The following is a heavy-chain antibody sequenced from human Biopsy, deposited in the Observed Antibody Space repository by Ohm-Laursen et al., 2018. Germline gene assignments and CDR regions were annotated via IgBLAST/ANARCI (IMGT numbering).Heavy chain of an antibody. CDR2: FFSISNNT. CDR3: AKDRYNYTPIGGFSMDV. D-gene: IGHD5-18*01. V-gene: IGHV3-30*02. CDR1: GIHFTNYG. J-gene: IGHJ6*02. Sequence: SLRLSCTASGIHFTNYGMKMVRQGPGKGVGGVAFFFSISNNTYYADSVKGRFTISRDNSRDSLYLQMSSLRAEDTAVYYCAKDRYNYTPIGGFSMDVWGQGTTVTVSS.